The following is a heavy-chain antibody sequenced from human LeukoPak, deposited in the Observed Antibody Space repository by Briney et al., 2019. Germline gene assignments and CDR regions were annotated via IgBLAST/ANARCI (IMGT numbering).Heavy chain of an antibody. D-gene: IGHD1-1*01. V-gene: IGHV3-7*01. Sequence: GGSLRLSCTASGFTLSRHWMTWVRQAPRRGLEWVAIIKGDASEKFYVDSVKGRFTISRDNAKNSMYLQMNSLRAEDTAVYYCAREGWNDGGGHAFDIWGQGTMVTVSP. CDR1: GFTLSRHW. J-gene: IGHJ3*02. CDR3: AREGWNDGGGHAFDI. CDR2: IKGDASEK.